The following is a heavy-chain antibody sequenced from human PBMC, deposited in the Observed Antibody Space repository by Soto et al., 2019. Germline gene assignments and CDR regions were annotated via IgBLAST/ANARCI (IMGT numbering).Heavy chain of an antibody. D-gene: IGHD6-13*01. CDR3: ARDGSSWYYYYSGMEV. CDR1: GYTFTSYG. Sequence: ASVKVSCKASGYTFTSYGISWVRQAPGQGLEWMGWISAYNGNTNYAQKLQGRVTMTTDTSTSTAYMELRSLRSDDTAVYYCARDGSSWYYYYSGMEVWGQGTRVTVSS. CDR2: ISAYNGNT. V-gene: IGHV1-18*04. J-gene: IGHJ6*02.